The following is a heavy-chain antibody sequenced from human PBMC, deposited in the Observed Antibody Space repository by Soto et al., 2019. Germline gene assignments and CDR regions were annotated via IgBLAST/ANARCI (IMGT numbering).Heavy chain of an antibody. J-gene: IGHJ4*02. CDR3: ARGVIH. Sequence: QVQLQESGPGLLKPSQTLSLTCNVSGGSISSGGYYWGRIRQHPGKGLEWIGYIYYSGSTSYNPSLKSRLTISVDTSKNQFSLKRSSVTAADTAVYYCARGVIHWGQGTLVTVSS. CDR1: GGSISSGGYY. V-gene: IGHV4-31*03. D-gene: IGHD3-16*02. CDR2: IYYSGST.